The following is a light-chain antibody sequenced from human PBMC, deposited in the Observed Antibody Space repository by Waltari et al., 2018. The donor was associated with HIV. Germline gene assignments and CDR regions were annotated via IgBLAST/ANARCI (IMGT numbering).Light chain of an antibody. Sequence: DIVMTQSPLSLPVTPGEPASISCRSSQSLLHSNGYNYLDWYLQKPGQSPQLLIYLGSNRVSGVPDRFSGSGSGTDCTLKISRVEAEDCGVYYCMQTLQTPPWTFGQGTRVEIK. J-gene: IGKJ1*01. CDR1: QSLLHSNGYNY. V-gene: IGKV2-28*01. CDR3: MQTLQTPPWT. CDR2: LGS.